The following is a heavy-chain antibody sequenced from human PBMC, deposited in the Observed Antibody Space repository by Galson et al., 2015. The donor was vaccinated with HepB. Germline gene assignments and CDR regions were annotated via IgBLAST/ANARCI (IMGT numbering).Heavy chain of an antibody. CDR3: ARAVVYCSSTSCPIDY. J-gene: IGHJ4*02. V-gene: IGHV3-21*01. D-gene: IGHD2-2*01. Sequence: SLRLSCAASGFTFSSYSMNWVRQAPGKGLEWVSSISSSSTYIYYADSVKGRFTISRDNAKNSLYLQMNSLRAEDTAVYYCARAVVYCSSTSCPIDYWGQGTLVTVSS. CDR2: ISSSSTYI. CDR1: GFTFSSYS.